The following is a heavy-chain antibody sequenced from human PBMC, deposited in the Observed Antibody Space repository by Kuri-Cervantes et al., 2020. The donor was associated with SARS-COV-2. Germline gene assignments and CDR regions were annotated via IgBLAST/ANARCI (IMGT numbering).Heavy chain of an antibody. D-gene: IGHD5-18*01. Sequence: GESLKISCAASGFTFDDYGMSWVRQAPGKGLEWVSVIYSGGSTYYADSVKGRFTISRHNSKNTLYLQMNSLRAEDTAVYYCARDTAMVRYSDLWGRGTLVTVSS. CDR1: GFTFDDYG. J-gene: IGHJ2*01. CDR2: IYSGGST. V-gene: IGHV3-53*04. CDR3: ARDTAMVRYSDL.